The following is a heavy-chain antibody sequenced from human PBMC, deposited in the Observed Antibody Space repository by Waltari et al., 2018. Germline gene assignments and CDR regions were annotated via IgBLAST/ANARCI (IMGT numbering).Heavy chain of an antibody. CDR1: GGTFSSYA. D-gene: IGHD2-8*02. V-gene: IGHV1-69*06. CDR3: ASQHRKVVYARTYDWYFDL. Sequence: QVQLVQSGAEVKKPGSSVKVSCKASGGTFSSYAISWVRQAPGQGLEWMGGIIPIFGTANYAQKLHGRLTMTTDTSTSTAYVELRSLRSDDTAVYYCASQHRKVVYARTYDWYFDLWGRGTLVTVSS. CDR2: IIPIFGTA. J-gene: IGHJ2*01.